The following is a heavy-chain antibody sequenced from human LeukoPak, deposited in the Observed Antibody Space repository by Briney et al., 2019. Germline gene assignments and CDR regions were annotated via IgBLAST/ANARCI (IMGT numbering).Heavy chain of an antibody. D-gene: IGHD2-2*01. CDR3: ARRLTQYDCFDP. V-gene: IGHV6-1*01. Sequence: SQTLSLTCAISGDSFSSNSVAWNWIRQSPSRGLEWLGRTYYRSTWYNDYAVSVRGRITVNPDTSKNQFSLHLNSVTPEDTAVYYCARRLTQYDCFDPWGQGILVTVSS. CDR2: TYYRSTWYN. CDR1: GDSFSSNSVA. J-gene: IGHJ5*02.